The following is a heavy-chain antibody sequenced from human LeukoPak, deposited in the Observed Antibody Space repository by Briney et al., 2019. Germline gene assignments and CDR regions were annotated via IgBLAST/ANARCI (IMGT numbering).Heavy chain of an antibody. CDR2: INSSGGST. Sequence: SVKVSCKASGYTFTRFYIHRVRQAPGQGLEWMGIINSSGGSTNYAQRFQGSATMTRDTSTSTVNMELSSLRSEDTAVYYCARDPYDASGDYVERYGMDVWGQGTTVTVSS. J-gene: IGHJ6*02. V-gene: IGHV1-46*01. CDR3: ARDPYDASGDYVERYGMDV. D-gene: IGHD3-22*01. CDR1: GYTFTRFY.